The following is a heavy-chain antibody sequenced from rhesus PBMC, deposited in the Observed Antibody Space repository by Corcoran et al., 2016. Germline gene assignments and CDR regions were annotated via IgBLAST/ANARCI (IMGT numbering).Heavy chain of an antibody. V-gene: IGHV3S42*01. Sequence: EVQLVESGGGLAKPGGSLRLSCAASGFTFSSYWMSWVRQIPGKGLELISAIGSGGGSTYYADSVKGRFTMSRDNSKNTLSLEMNSLRAEDTAVYYCAKSGGYIYFDFWGQGVLVTVSS. CDR1: GFTFSSYW. J-gene: IGHJ4*01. CDR2: IGSGGGST. D-gene: IGHD2-15*01. CDR3: AKSGGYIYFDF.